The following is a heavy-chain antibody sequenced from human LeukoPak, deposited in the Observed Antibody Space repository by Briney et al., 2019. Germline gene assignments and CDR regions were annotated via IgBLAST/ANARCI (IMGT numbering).Heavy chain of an antibody. CDR3: ASAYGGLLDY. D-gene: IGHD3-16*01. Sequence: GGSLRLSCAASGFTFSSYEMNWVRQAPGKGLEWVSYISGSDNTIYYADSVKGRFTISRDNTKDSLYLQMNSLRAEDTAVYYCASAYGGLLDYWGQGTLVTVSS. CDR1: GFTFSSYE. J-gene: IGHJ4*02. CDR2: ISGSDNTI. V-gene: IGHV3-48*03.